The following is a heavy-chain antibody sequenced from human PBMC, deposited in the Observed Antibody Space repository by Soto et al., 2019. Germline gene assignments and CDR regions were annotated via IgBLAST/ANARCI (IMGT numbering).Heavy chain of an antibody. V-gene: IGHV4-34*01. J-gene: IGHJ4*02. CDR3: ARGRGYSSSSGVRSFDY. CDR2: INHSGST. CDR1: GGSFSGYY. D-gene: IGHD6-6*01. Sequence: PSETLSLTCAVYGGSFSGYYWSWIRQPPGKGLEWIGEINHSGSTNYNPSLKSRVTVSVDTSKNQFSLKLSSVTAADTAVYYCARGRGYSSSSGVRSFDYWGQGTLVTVSS.